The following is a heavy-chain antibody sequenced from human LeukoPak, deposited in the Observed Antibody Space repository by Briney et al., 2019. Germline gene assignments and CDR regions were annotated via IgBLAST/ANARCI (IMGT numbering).Heavy chain of an antibody. CDR3: ARELGQYQLLWLGFHDAFDI. D-gene: IGHD2-2*01. V-gene: IGHV3-30*03. Sequence: PGGSLRLSCAASGFTFSSYGMHWVRQAPGKGLEWVAVISYDGSNKYYADSVKGRFTISRDNSKNTLYLQMNSLRAEDTAVYYCARELGQYQLLWLGFHDAFDIWGQGTMVTVSS. J-gene: IGHJ3*02. CDR1: GFTFSSYG. CDR2: ISYDGSNK.